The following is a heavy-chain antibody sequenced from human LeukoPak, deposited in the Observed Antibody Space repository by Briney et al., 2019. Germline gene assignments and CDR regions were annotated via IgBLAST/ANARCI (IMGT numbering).Heavy chain of an antibody. CDR2: IDHSGST. CDR3: ARKIFGVIIGLNDAFEI. J-gene: IGHJ3*02. D-gene: IGHD3-3*01. V-gene: IGHV4-34*01. Sequence: GSLRLSCAASGFTFSSYWMSWVRQPPGKGLEWIGDIDHSGSTNYNPSLKSRVTISVDTSKNQFSLKLSSVTAADTSAYYCARKIFGVIIGLNDAFEIWGQGTVVTVSS. CDR1: GFTFSSYW.